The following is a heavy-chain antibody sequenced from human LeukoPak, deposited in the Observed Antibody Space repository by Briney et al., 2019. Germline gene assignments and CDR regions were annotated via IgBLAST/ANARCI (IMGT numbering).Heavy chain of an antibody. Sequence: ASVKVSCKASGYTFTGYYMHWVRQAPGQGLEWMGWINPNSGGTNYAQKFQGRVTMTRDTSISTAYMELSRLRSDDTAVYYCAREAEGDSSGYPDHFGYWGQGTLVTVSS. CDR1: GYTFTGYY. V-gene: IGHV1-2*02. CDR2: INPNSGGT. J-gene: IGHJ4*02. CDR3: AREAEGDSSGYPDHFGY. D-gene: IGHD3-22*01.